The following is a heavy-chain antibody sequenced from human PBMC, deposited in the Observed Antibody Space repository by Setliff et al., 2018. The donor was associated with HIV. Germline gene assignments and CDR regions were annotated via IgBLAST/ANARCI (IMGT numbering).Heavy chain of an antibody. CDR1: GFTFRTSA. J-gene: IGHJ4*01. CDR2: IYIDDDST. Sequence: GESLRLSCSASGFTFRTSAMSWVRQAPGKGLEWVSIIYIDDDSTYYADSVKGRFTISRHNSKNTLYLQMSSLRAEDTAVYYCATGFDYSNYVLGYWGHGTLVTVSS. V-gene: IGHV3-23*03. CDR3: ATGFDYSNYVLGY. D-gene: IGHD4-4*01.